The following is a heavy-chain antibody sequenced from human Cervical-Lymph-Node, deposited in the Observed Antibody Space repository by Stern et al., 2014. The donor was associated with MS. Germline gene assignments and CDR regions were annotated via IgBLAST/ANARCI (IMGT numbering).Heavy chain of an antibody. V-gene: IGHV3-73*01. CDR1: GFIFSASG. Sequence: EVQLVESGGGLVQPGGSLKLSCAASGFIFSASGIHWVRQASGKGLDWAGRIRGKGNNYATDYAASVKGRFTISRDDSRNTAYLQMSSLMTEDTAIYYCTRQGPAPVDDFDYWGQGTLVTVSS. CDR3: TRQGPAPVDDFDY. J-gene: IGHJ4*02. CDR2: IRGKGNNYAT.